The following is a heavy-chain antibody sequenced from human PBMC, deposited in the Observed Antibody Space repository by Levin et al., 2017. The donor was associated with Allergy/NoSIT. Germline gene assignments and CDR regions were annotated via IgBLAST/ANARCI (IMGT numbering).Heavy chain of an antibody. V-gene: IGHV3-21*01. D-gene: IGHD2-2*01. CDR3: ARGGLGYCSSTSCYAGKYYYYYMDV. J-gene: IGHJ6*03. CDR2: ISSSSSYI. CDR1: GFTFSSYS. Sequence: GESLKISCAASGFTFSSYSMNWVRQAPGKGLEWVSSISSSSSYIYYADSVKGRFTISRDNAKNSLYLQMNSLRAEDTAVYYCARGGLGYCSSTSCYAGKYYYYYMDVWGKGTTVTVSS.